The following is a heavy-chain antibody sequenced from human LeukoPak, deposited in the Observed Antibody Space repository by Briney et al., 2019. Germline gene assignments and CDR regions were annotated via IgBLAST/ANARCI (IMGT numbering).Heavy chain of an antibody. Sequence: GGSLRLSCAASGFTFSSYSMNWVRQAPGKGLEWVSSISSSSSYIYYADSVKGRFTISRDNAKNSLYLQMNSLRAEDTAVYYCGRDFRGLNDAFDIWGQGTMVTVSS. J-gene: IGHJ3*02. V-gene: IGHV3-21*01. CDR2: ISSSSSYI. CDR3: GRDFRGLNDAFDI. CDR1: GFTFSSYS. D-gene: IGHD3-10*01.